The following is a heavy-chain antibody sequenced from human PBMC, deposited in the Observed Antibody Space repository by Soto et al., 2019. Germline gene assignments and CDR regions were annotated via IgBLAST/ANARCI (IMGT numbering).Heavy chain of an antibody. CDR2: MKPSDGST. CDR3: ARGLAPDVVTAQDS. V-gene: IGHV1-46*02. CDR1: GYNFNKYY. Sequence: QVHLVQSGAEVKKPGASVKLSCKASGYNFNKYYVDWVRQAPGQGLEWMGIMKPSDGSTTYAQKFQGRVTMNRDTYTSTAYLELSSLRADDTAVYFCARGLAPDVVTAQDSWGQGTLVTVSS. D-gene: IGHD2-21*02. J-gene: IGHJ4*02.